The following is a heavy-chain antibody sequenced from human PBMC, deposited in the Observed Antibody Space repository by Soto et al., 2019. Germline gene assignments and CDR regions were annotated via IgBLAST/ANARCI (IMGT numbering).Heavy chain of an antibody. J-gene: IGHJ4*02. Sequence: QLQLVQSGAEVKKPGASVKVSCQASGYTFTRYHVHWVRQAPTQGFQWMGTIDPRTGTTTYAQKFQGRVTMTTDTSTNTVYMDLSSLTSEDTAVYYCAQPSGPYVEFDFWGQGTLVTVSS. CDR3: AQPSGPYVEFDF. CDR2: IDPRTGTT. CDR1: GYTFTRYH. D-gene: IGHD5-12*01. V-gene: IGHV1-46*01.